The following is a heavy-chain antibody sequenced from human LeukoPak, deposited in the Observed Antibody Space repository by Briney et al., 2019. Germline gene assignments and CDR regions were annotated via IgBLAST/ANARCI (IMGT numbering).Heavy chain of an antibody. CDR1: GGSFSGYY. CDR3: ARGLTAMAGVPFDY. CDR2: INHSGST. J-gene: IGHJ4*02. V-gene: IGHV4-34*01. Sequence: SETLSLTCAVYGGSFSGYYWSWLRQPPGKGLEWIGEINHSGSTNYNPSLKSRVTISVDTSKNQFSLKLSSVTAADTAVYYCARGLTAMAGVPFDYWGQGTLVSVSS. D-gene: IGHD5-18*01.